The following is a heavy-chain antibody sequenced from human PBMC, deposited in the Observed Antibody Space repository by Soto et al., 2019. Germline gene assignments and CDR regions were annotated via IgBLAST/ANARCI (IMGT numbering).Heavy chain of an antibody. CDR2: IGVSHSHI. V-gene: IGHV3-21*01. CDR3: TTAASYGSRPYYYYGMDV. J-gene: IGHJ6*02. Sequence: GGSLRLSCAASGFTFSSYNMNWVRQAPGKGLEWVSAIGVSHSHIYYADSVKGRFTVSRDDAKSSLYLQMNSLRAEDTAVYYCTTAASYGSRPYYYYGMDVWGQGTTVTVSS. D-gene: IGHD5-18*01. CDR1: GFTFSSYN.